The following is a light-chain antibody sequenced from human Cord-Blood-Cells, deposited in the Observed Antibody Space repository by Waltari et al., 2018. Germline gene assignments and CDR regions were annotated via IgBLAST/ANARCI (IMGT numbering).Light chain of an antibody. V-gene: IGKV1-5*03. J-gene: IGKJ1*01. CDR2: KAS. CDR3: QKYPSTWT. CDR1: QSISSW. Sequence: DIQMTQSPSTLSATVGDRVPITCRASQSISSWLAWYQQKPGKAPKLLIYKASSLESGVPSRFSGSGSGTEFTLTIRSLQPDDFATYYCQKYPSTWTFGQGTKVEIK.